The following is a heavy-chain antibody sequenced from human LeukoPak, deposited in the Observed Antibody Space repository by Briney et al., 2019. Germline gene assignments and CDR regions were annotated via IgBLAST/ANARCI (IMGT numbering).Heavy chain of an antibody. J-gene: IGHJ4*02. CDR1: GFTFSSYE. Sequence: GGSLRLSCAASGFTFSSYEMNWVRQAPGKGLEWVSYISSSGSTIYYADSVRGRFTISRDNAKNSLYLQTNSLRAEDTAVYYCARDRSWSLKYRRRYYFDYWGQGTLVTVSS. D-gene: IGHD5-18*01. V-gene: IGHV3-48*03. CDR2: ISSSGSTI. CDR3: ARDRSWSLKYRRRYYFDY.